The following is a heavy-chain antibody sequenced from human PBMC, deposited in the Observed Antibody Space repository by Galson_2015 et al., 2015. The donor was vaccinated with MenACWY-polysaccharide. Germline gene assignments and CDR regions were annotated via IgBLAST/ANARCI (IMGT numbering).Heavy chain of an antibody. V-gene: IGHV3-7*01. J-gene: IGHJ4*02. Sequence: SLRLSCAASGFTFSNFWMSWVRQAPGKELEWVASIKQDGSEKYLVDSVKGRFTISRDNAENSLFLQMNSLRAEDTAVYYCARKRWVRRVFFDQWGQGTLGPGSS. CDR3: ARKRWVRRVFFDQ. CDR1: GFTFSNFW. D-gene: IGHD3-10*01. CDR2: IKQDGSEK.